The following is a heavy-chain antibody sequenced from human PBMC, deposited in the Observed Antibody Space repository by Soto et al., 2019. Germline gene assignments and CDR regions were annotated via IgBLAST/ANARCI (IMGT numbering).Heavy chain of an antibody. Sequence: GGSLRLSCAASAFVFSVYAMSWVRQAPGKGLEWVAVISASGDNTYYADSVKGRFTISRDNSKNTLSLQMNSLSAEDTALYYCARSYCTGGSCYTVGDWGQGTLVTVSS. CDR3: ARSYCTGGSCYTVGD. CDR1: AFVFSVYA. CDR2: ISASGDNT. V-gene: IGHV3-23*01. D-gene: IGHD2-15*01. J-gene: IGHJ4*02.